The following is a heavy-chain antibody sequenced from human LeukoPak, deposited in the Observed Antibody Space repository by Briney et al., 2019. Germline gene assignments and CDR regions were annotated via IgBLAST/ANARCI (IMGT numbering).Heavy chain of an antibody. J-gene: IGHJ4*02. CDR1: GNIFSRYS. D-gene: IGHD4-17*01. V-gene: IGHV3-21*01. CDR2: ISSSSYI. CDR3: ARMNDYGDYKSFDY. Sequence: GGPLRLSCGDSGNIFSRYSMNCVRQALGKGQEWVSSISSSSYIYYADSVKGRFTISRDNAKNSLYLQMNSLRAEDTAVYYCARMNDYGDYKSFDYWGQGTLVTVSS.